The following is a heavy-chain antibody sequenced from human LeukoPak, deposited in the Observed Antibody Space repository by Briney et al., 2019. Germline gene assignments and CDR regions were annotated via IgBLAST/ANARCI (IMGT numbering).Heavy chain of an antibody. CDR2: IIPIFGIA. CDR1: GGTFSSYA. Sequence: GASVKVSCKASGGTFSSYAISWVRQAPGQGLEWMGRIIPIFGIANYAQKFQGRVTITADKSTSTAYMELSSLRSEDTAVYYCARATYYYDSSGYSDAFDIWGQGTMVTVSS. CDR3: ARATYYYDSSGYSDAFDI. V-gene: IGHV1-69*04. D-gene: IGHD3-22*01. J-gene: IGHJ3*02.